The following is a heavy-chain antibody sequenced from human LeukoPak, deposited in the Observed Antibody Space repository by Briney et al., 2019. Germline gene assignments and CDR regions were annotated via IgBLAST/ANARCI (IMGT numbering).Heavy chain of an antibody. Sequence: ASVKASCKTSGYTFTSYAISWVRQAPGQGLEWMGWINTNTGNPTYAQGFTGRYAFSLDTSVSTAYLQISGLQADDTAVYYCGRDPKLGIRGYTYGYIDYWGQGTLVTVSS. CDR1: GYTFTSYA. CDR2: INTNTGNP. D-gene: IGHD5-18*01. CDR3: GRDPKLGIRGYTYGYIDY. J-gene: IGHJ4*02. V-gene: IGHV7-4-1*02.